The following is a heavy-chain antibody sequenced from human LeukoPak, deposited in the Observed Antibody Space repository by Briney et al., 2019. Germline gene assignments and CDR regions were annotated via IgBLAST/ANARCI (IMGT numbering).Heavy chain of an antibody. CDR3: ARALYSDYYSYLNWFDP. CDR2: XSAYNGHT. Sequence: ASVKVSCKASGYTFTNYGIGWVRQAPGQGXXWMGWXSAYNGHTNYAQKFXGRVTMTADTSTSTAYVELRSLRSDDTAIYYCARALYSDYYSYLNWFDPWGQGTLVTVSS. J-gene: IGHJ5*02. CDR1: GYTFTNYG. V-gene: IGHV1-18*01. D-gene: IGHD5-12*01.